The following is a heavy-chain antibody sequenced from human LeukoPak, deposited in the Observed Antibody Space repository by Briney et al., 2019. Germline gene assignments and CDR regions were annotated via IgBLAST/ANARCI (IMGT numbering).Heavy chain of an antibody. CDR1: GGTFSSYA. V-gene: IGHV1-69*04. CDR3: ARDPTGYYDSSAWFDP. J-gene: IGHJ5*02. Sequence: ASVKVSCKASGGTFSSYAISWVRQAPGQGLEWMGRIIPILGIASYAQKFQGRVTMTRDTSTSTVYMELSSLRSEDTAVYYCARDPTGYYDSSAWFDPWGQGTLVTVSS. CDR2: IIPILGIA. D-gene: IGHD3-22*01.